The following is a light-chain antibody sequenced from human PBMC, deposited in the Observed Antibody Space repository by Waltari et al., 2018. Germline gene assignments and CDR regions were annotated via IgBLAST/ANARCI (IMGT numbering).Light chain of an antibody. CDR1: SSDVGSHNL. CDR2: EGS. J-gene: IGLJ2*01. CDR3: CSYAGSNTFNVV. V-gene: IGLV2-23*03. Sequence: QSALTQPASVSGSPGQSITISCTGTSSDVGSHNLVSLYQHHPGKAPKFVIYEGSKRPSGVSNRFSGSKSGNTASLTISGLQAEDEGDYYCCSYAGSNTFNVVFGGGTKLTVL.